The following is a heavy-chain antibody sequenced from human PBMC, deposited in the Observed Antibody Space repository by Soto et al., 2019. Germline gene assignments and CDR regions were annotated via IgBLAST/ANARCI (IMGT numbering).Heavy chain of an antibody. Sequence: QVQLQESGPGLVKPSQTLSLTCTVSGGSISSGGYYWSWIRQHPGKGLEWIGYIYYSGSTYYNPSRKRRVTISVDTSKNQFSLKLSSVTAADTAVYYCARGSGGNYASVLMDVWGQGTTVTVSS. D-gene: IGHD4-4*01. V-gene: IGHV4-31*03. CDR3: ARGSGGNYASVLMDV. J-gene: IGHJ6*02. CDR2: IYYSGST. CDR1: GGSISSGGYY.